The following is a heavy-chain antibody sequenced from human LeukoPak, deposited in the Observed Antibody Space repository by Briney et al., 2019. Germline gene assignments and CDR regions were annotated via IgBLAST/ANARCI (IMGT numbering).Heavy chain of an antibody. J-gene: IGHJ5*02. D-gene: IGHD4-23*01. CDR2: IYYSGST. V-gene: IGHV4-39*07. CDR3: ARGTTVVSWFDP. CDR1: GGSISSSSYY. Sequence: SETLSLTCTVSGGSISSSSYYWGWIRQPPGKGLEWIGSIYYSGSTYYNPSLKSRVTIPVDTSKNQFSLKLSSVTAADTAVYYCARGTTVVSWFDPWGQGTLVTVSS.